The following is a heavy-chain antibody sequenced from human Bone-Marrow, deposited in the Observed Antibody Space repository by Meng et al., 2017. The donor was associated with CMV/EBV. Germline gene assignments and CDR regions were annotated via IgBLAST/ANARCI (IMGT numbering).Heavy chain of an antibody. Sequence: GESLKISCAASGFTLSNFEMHWVRQAPGKGLEWISYISSSGDRTLNAESVRGRFRTSRDNAKSSIYLEMESLRVEDTAIYYCARGFKTDYWGHGPLVTVSS. J-gene: IGHJ4*01. CDR3: ARGFKTDY. CDR1: GFTLSNFE. CDR2: ISSSGDRT. V-gene: IGHV3-48*03.